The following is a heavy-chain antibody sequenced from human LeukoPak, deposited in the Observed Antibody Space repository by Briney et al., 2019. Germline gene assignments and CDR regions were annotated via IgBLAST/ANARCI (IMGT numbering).Heavy chain of an antibody. D-gene: IGHD3-22*01. J-gene: IGHJ4*02. V-gene: IGHV3-23*01. CDR2: ISGSGGST. CDR3: AKGPYYYDSSGYYYPYYFDY. Sequence: GGSLRLSCAASGFTFSSYAMSWVRQAPGKGLEWVSAISGSGGSTYYADSVKGRFTISRDNSKNTLYLQMNSLRAEDTAVYYCAKGPYYYDSSGYYYPYYFDYWGQGTLVTVSS. CDR1: GFTFSSYA.